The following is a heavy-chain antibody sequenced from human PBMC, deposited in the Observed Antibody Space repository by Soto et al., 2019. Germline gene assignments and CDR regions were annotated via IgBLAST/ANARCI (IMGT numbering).Heavy chain of an antibody. CDR1: GGSISSGGYS. J-gene: IGHJ6*02. D-gene: IGHD5-18*01. CDR3: ALSEVGYSYGPEVGYYYYGMDV. V-gene: IGHV4-30-2*01. Sequence: SETLSLTCAVSGGSISSGGYSWSWIRQPPGKGLEWIGYIYHSGSTYYNPSLKSRVTISVDRSKNQFSLKLSSVTAAETAVYYCALSEVGYSYGPEVGYYYYGMDVWGQGTTVTVSS. CDR2: IYHSGST.